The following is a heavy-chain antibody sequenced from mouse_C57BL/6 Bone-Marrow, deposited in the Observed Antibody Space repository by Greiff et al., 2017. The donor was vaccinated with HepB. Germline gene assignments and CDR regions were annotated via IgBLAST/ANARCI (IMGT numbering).Heavy chain of an antibody. CDR3: TTDYYGSSYWYFDV. J-gene: IGHJ1*03. Sequence: EVQLQQSGAELVRPGASVKLSCTASGFNIKDDYMHWVKQRPEQGLEWIGWIDPGNGDTEYASKFQGKATITADTSSNTAYLQLSSLTSEDTAVYYCTTDYYGSSYWYFDVWGTGTTVTVSS. CDR1: GFNIKDDY. V-gene: IGHV14-4*01. D-gene: IGHD1-1*01. CDR2: IDPGNGDT.